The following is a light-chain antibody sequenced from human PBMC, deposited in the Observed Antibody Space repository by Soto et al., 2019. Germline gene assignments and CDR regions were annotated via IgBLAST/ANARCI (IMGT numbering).Light chain of an antibody. CDR3: QQYNNWHPLT. V-gene: IGKV3-15*01. Sequence: EIVMTQSPATLSVSPGERATLSCRASQSVRSNLAWYQQKPGQAPRLLIYGASTRATGIPARFSGSGSGTEFTLTISSLQSEDFAVYYCQQYNNWHPLTFGGGTKVDIK. CDR1: QSVRSN. CDR2: GAS. J-gene: IGKJ4*01.